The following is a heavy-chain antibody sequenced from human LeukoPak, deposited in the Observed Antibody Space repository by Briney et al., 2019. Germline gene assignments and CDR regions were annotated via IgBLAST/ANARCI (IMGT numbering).Heavy chain of an antibody. V-gene: IGHV3-30*04. CDR1: GFTFSSYA. D-gene: IGHD3-3*01. CDR2: ISYDGSNK. CDR3: ASEIIFGSFDY. J-gene: IGHJ4*02. Sequence: GGSLRLSCAASGFTFSSYAMHWVRQAPGKGLEWVAVISYDGSNKYYADSVKGRFTISRDNSKSTLYLQMNSLRAEDTAVYYCASEIIFGSFDYWGQGTLVTVSS.